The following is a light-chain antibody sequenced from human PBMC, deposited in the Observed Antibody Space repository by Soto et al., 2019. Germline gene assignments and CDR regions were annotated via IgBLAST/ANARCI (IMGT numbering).Light chain of an antibody. Sequence: QLVLTQSPSASASLGASVKLTCTLSSGHSSYAIAWHQQQPEKGPRYLMKLNSDGSHSKGDGIPDRVSGSSSGAERYLTIPSLQSEDEADYYCQTWGTGIVVFGGGTQLTVL. CDR3: QTWGTGIVV. V-gene: IGLV4-69*01. J-gene: IGLJ2*01. CDR2: LNSDGSH. CDR1: SGHSSYA.